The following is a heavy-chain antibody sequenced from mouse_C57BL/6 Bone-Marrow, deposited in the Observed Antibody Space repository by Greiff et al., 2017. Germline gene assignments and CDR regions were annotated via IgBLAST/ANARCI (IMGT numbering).Heavy chain of an antibody. J-gene: IGHJ4*01. V-gene: IGHV1-81*01. CDR2: IYPRSGNT. CDR1: GYTFTSYG. Sequence: VQLQESGAELVRPGASVKLSCTASGYTFTSYGISWVKQRTGQGLEWIGEIYPRSGNTYYNEKFKGKATLTADKSSSTAYMELRSLTSEDSAVFFWAGRGYYAMDYWGQATSVTVSS. CDR3: AGRGYYAMDY.